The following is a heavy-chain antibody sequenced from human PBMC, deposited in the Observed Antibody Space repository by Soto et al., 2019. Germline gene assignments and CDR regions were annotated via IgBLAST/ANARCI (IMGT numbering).Heavy chain of an antibody. Sequence: QVQLQQWGAGLLKPSETLSLTCAVYGGSFSGYYWSWIRQPPGKGLEWIGEINHSGSTNYNPSLKRRVTISVDTSKNQFSLKLSSVTDADTAVYYCARGRITMVRGRRYNWFDPWGQGTLVTVSS. CDR3: ARGRITMVRGRRYNWFDP. CDR1: GGSFSGYY. V-gene: IGHV4-34*01. J-gene: IGHJ5*02. D-gene: IGHD3-10*01. CDR2: INHSGST.